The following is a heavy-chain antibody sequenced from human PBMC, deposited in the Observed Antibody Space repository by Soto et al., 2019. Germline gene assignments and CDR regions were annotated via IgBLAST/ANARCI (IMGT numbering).Heavy chain of an antibody. V-gene: IGHV1-18*01. D-gene: IGHD3-10*01. J-gene: IGHJ4*02. CDR3: ARDLGMVRGDLYLDY. CDR1: GYTFTNYG. Sequence: ASVKVSCKASGYTFTNYGFSWVRQAPGQGLEWMGWISGYNGNTKYAEKFQGRVTMTTDTSTSTAHMELRSLISDDTAVYYCARDLGMVRGDLYLDYWGQGAVVTVSS. CDR2: ISGYNGNT.